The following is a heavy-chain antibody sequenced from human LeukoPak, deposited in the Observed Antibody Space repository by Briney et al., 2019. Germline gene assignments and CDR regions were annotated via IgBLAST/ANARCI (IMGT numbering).Heavy chain of an antibody. CDR3: ARENWGYGY. J-gene: IGHJ4*02. V-gene: IGHV1-2*02. Sequence: ASVKVSCKASGYTFTECYIHWVRQAPGQGLEWVGWVNPKTGGTYYAQKFQGRVTMTRDTSISTAYMELSRLRSDDTALYYCARENWGYGYWGQGALVTVSS. CDR2: VNPKTGGT. CDR1: GYTFTECY. D-gene: IGHD7-27*01.